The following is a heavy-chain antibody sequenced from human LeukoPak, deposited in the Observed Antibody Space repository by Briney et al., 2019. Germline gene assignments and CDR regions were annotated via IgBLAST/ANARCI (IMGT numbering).Heavy chain of an antibody. V-gene: IGHV1-46*01. CDR2: INPSGDST. CDR1: GYTFTSYD. CDR3: ASVLYCGADCYSGRYFFDY. J-gene: IGHJ4*02. D-gene: IGHD2-21*02. Sequence: ASLKVSCKASGYTFTSYDMHWVRPTPGQGREWMGIINPSGDSTSYAQKFQGRVTMTRDTSTSTVYMELSSLRSEDTAVYYCASVLYCGADCYSGRYFFDYWGQGTLVTVSS.